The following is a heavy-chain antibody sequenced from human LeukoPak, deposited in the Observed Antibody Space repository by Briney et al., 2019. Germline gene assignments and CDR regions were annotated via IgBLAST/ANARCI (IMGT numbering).Heavy chain of an antibody. D-gene: IGHD3-16*01. CDR3: AREYDYVWIF. CDR2: IYYSGAT. CDR1: GGSISSSSYY. Sequence: SETLSLTCTVSGGSISSSSYYWGWIRQPPGKGLEWIGSIYYSGATYYNPSLKSRLTISVDTSKNQFSLKLSSVAAADTAMYYCAREYDYVWIFWGQGTLVTVSS. V-gene: IGHV4-39*07. J-gene: IGHJ4*02.